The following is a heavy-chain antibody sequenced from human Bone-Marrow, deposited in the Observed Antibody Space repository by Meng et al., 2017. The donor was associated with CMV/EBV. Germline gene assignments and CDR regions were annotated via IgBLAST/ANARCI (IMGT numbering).Heavy chain of an antibody. CDR1: GYTFTSYG. CDR2: ISAYNGNT. J-gene: IGHJ6*02. Sequence: ASVKVSCKASGYTFTSYGISWVRQAPGQGLEWMGWISAYNGNTNYAQKLQGRVTMTTDTSTSTAYMELRSLRSDDTAVYYCARGGLETTVTSYYYGMDVWGQGTTVTVSS. V-gene: IGHV1-18*01. D-gene: IGHD4-17*01. CDR3: ARGGLETTVTSYYYGMDV.